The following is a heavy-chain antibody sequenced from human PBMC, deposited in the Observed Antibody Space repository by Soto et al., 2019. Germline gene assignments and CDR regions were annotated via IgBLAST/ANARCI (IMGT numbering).Heavy chain of an antibody. J-gene: IGHJ3*02. CDR2: IYPGDSDT. V-gene: IGHV5-51*01. D-gene: IGHD2-15*01. Sequence: GESLKISCKGSGYSFTSYWIGWVRQMPGKGLEWMGIIYPGDSDTRYSPSFKGQVTISADKSISTAYLQWSSLKASDTAMYYCTRPRKYCSGGSCYPGAFDIWGQGTMVTVSS. CDR1: GYSFTSYW. CDR3: TRPRKYCSGGSCYPGAFDI.